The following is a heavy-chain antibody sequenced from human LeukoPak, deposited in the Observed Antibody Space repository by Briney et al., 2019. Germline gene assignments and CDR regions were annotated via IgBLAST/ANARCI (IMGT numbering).Heavy chain of an antibody. CDR2: ISYDGSNK. D-gene: IGHD6-6*01. CDR1: GFTFSSYG. CDR3: AKDQSEYSRVGAAPPFDY. J-gene: IGHJ4*02. Sequence: GGSLRLSCAASGFTFSSYGMHWVRQAPGKGLEWVAVISYDGSNKYYADSVKGRFTISRDNSKNTLYLQMNSLRAEDTAVYYCAKDQSEYSRVGAAPPFDYWGQGTLVTVSS. V-gene: IGHV3-30*18.